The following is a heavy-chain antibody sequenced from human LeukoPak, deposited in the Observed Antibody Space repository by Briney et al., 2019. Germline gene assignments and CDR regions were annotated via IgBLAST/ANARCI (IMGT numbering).Heavy chain of an antibody. J-gene: IGHJ6*02. CDR1: GGTFSSCA. D-gene: IGHD2/OR15-2a*01. CDR3: ARVRPSPFLLDV. Sequence: SVKVSCKASGGTFSSCAISWVRQAPGQGLEWMGRIIPILGIANYAQKFQGRVTITADKSTSTAYMELSSLRSEDTAVYYCARVRPSPFLLDVWGQGTTVTVSS. CDR2: IIPILGIA. V-gene: IGHV1-69*04.